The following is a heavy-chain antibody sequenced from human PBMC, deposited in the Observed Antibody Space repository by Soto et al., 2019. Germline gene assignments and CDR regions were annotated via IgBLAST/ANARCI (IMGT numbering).Heavy chain of an antibody. CDR3: ASWRLQGFDP. Sequence: QVQLVESGGGVVQPGRSLRLSCAASGFTFSSYGMHWVRQAPGKGLEWVAVIWYDGSNKYYADSAKGRFTISRDNSKNTLYLQMNSLRAEDTAVYYCASWRLQGFDPWGQGTLVTVSS. CDR2: IWYDGSNK. D-gene: IGHD4-4*01. J-gene: IGHJ5*02. V-gene: IGHV3-33*01. CDR1: GFTFSSYG.